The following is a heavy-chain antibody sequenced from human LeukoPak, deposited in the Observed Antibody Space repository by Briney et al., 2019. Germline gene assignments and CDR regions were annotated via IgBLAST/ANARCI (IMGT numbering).Heavy chain of an antibody. CDR2: IIPIFGTA. Sequence: SVKVSCKASGGTFSSYAISWVRQAPGQGLEWMEGIIPIFGTANYAQKFQGRVTITTDESTSTAYMELSSLRSEDTAVYYCAGLTYYYDSSGYYNWFDPWGQGTLVTVSS. D-gene: IGHD3-22*01. V-gene: IGHV1-69*05. CDR1: GGTFSSYA. CDR3: AGLTYYYDSSGYYNWFDP. J-gene: IGHJ5*02.